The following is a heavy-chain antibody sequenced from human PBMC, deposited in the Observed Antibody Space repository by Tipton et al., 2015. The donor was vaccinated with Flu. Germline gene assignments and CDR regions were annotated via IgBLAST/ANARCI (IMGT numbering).Heavy chain of an antibody. D-gene: IGHD1-14*01. CDR2: ITSSGSSI. V-gene: IGHV3-11*01. CDR1: GFSFSDSY. CDR3: ARGGGTMTRRGSFDI. Sequence: QVQLVQSGGGLMQPGGSLRLSCAASGFSFSDSYMSWIRQAPGKGLEWVSYITSSGSSIYSADSVKGRFSISRDNAKSSLFLEMHSLRDDDTAVYYCARGGGTMTRRGSFDIWGQGTVVAVSS. J-gene: IGHJ3*02.